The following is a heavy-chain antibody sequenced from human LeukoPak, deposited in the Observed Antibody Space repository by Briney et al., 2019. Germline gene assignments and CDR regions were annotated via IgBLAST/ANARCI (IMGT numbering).Heavy chain of an antibody. CDR1: GGSFSGSY. V-gene: IGHV4-34*01. D-gene: IGHD2-21*01. J-gene: IGHJ4*02. CDR2: INHRGRT. CDR3: MRGGAIPMVLSY. Sequence: SQCPSLTWAVDGGSFSGSYWGSIRQPPGKGLELIGAINHRGRTNYNPSLKGRATLSAGPSNNQCPLKLSSVTAADTAVYYCMRGGAIPMVLSYWGQGTLVTVSS.